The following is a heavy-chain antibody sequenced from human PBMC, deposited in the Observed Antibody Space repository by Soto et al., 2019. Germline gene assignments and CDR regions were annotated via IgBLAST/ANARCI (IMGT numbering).Heavy chain of an antibody. CDR3: ARSVALAGAHTDY. CDR2: VYYTGST. Sequence: PSETLSLTCSVSGGSISGSYWSWIRQSPGKGLEWLGYVYYTGSTNYIPSLRSRVSISVDTSKNEFSLRMSSVTAADTAVYFCARSVALAGAHTDYWGQGTRINVSS. V-gene: IGHV4-59*01. D-gene: IGHD2-8*02. J-gene: IGHJ4*02. CDR1: GGSISGSY.